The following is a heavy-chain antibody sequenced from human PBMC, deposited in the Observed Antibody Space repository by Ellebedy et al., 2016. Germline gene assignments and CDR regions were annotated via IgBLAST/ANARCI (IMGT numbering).Heavy chain of an antibody. Sequence: ASVKVSCKASGFSFRGSAVQWVRQARGQSLEWIGWIVVGTGDTNYAQKVQERVTITRDMSTSTAYMELTSLTSEDTAMYYCAAMGIDVPIILMNAFDIWGQGTMVTVSS. V-gene: IGHV1-58*01. J-gene: IGHJ3*02. D-gene: IGHD2-21*01. CDR1: GFSFRGSA. CDR3: AAMGIDVPIILMNAFDI. CDR2: IVVGTGDT.